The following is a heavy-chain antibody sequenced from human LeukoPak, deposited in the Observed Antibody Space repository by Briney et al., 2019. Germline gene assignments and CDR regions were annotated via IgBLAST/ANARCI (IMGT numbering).Heavy chain of an antibody. CDR3: ARDFWQRHGSGSPLDY. CDR1: GYTFTSYG. V-gene: IGHV1-18*01. J-gene: IGHJ4*02. CDR2: ISVYSGNI. Sequence: GASVKVPCKASGYTFTSYGISWVRQAPGHGLEWMGWISVYSGNIYYAQDFQGRVTMTTDTSTTTAYMELSSLRSDDTAVYYCARDFWQRHGSGSPLDYWGQGTLVTVSS. D-gene: IGHD3-10*01.